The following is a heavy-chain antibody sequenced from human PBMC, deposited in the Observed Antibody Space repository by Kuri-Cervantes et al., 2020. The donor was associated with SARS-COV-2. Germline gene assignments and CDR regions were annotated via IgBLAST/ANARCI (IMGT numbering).Heavy chain of an antibody. CDR3: ARGDYYDSSGYFYYYGMDV. J-gene: IGHJ6*02. D-gene: IGHD3-22*01. CDR1: GFTFGDYA. Sequence: GESLKISCTASGFTFGDYAMSWFRQAPGKGLEWVGFIRSKAYGGTTEYAASVKGRFTISRDDSKSIAYLQMNSLKTEDTAVYYCARGDYYDSSGYFYYYGMDVWGQGTTVTVSS. V-gene: IGHV3-49*03. CDR2: IRSKAYGGTT.